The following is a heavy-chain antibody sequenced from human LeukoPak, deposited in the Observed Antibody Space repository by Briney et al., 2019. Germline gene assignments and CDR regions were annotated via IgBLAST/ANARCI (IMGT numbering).Heavy chain of an antibody. D-gene: IGHD2-15*01. V-gene: IGHV4-59*01. J-gene: IGHJ6*02. CDR2: IYYSGST. CDR1: GGSFSSYY. CDR3: ARGQEDCSGGSCYSGEELDYGMDV. Sequence: SETLSLTCAVYGGSFSSYYWSWIRQPPGKGLEWIGYIYYSGSTNYNPSLKSRVTISVDTSKNQFSLKLSSVTASDTAVYYCARGQEDCSGGSCYSGEELDYGMDVWGQGTTVTVSS.